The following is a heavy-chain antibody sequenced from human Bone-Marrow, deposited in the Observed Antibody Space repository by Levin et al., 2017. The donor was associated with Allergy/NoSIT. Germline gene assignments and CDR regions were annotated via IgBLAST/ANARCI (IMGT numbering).Heavy chain of an antibody. J-gene: IGHJ4*02. CDR3: ARFSSSSCFFDQ. V-gene: IGHV4-38-2*02. CDR2: MYHSDLP. Sequence: PSETLSLTCTVSGSSISSGYYWGWIRQSPGKGLEWIGNMYHSDLPSYMPSLKSRVAISVDTSKNQFYLKMTSVTAADTAVYYCARFSSSSCFFDQWGQGTLVTVSS. D-gene: IGHD2-2*01. CDR1: GSSISSGYY.